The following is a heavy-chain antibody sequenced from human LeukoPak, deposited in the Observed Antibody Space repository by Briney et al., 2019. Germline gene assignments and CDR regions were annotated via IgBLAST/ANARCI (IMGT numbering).Heavy chain of an antibody. V-gene: IGHV3-30*04. CDR3: ARGGDSGQIDY. Sequence: QPGGSLRLSCAASGFTFSSYAMHWVRQAPGKGLEWVAVISYDGSNKYYADSVKGRFTISRDNSKNTLYLQMNSLRAEDTAVYYCARGGDSGQIDYWGQGTLVTVSS. J-gene: IGHJ4*02. CDR2: ISYDGSNK. D-gene: IGHD5-12*01. CDR1: GFTFSSYA.